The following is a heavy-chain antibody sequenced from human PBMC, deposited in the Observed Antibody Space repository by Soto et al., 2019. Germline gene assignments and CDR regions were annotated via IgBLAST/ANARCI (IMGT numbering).Heavy chain of an antibody. CDR1: AGSFSHYY. CDR2: IKHGGSS. V-gene: IGHV4-34*01. CDR3: ARGGSSDWQVALDI. D-gene: IGHD6-19*01. Sequence: QVQQQPWGAGLLKPSETLSLTCTVYAGSFSHYYWNWIRQSPGKGLEWIGKIKHGGSSSYNPSLRRRVSISVDMSKNQFSLTLSSVTAADTAVYYWARGGSSDWQVALDIWGQGTMVPVSS. J-gene: IGHJ3*02.